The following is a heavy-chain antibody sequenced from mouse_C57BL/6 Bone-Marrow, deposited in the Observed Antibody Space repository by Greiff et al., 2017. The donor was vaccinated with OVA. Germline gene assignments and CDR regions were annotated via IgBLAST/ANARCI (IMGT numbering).Heavy chain of an antibody. Sequence: EVKLVESGGGLVKPGGSLKLSCAASGFTFSDYGMHWVRQAPEKGLEWVAYISSGSSTIYSADTVKGRFTISRDNAKNTLFLQMTSLRSEDTAMYYCAIYYYGSSYYFDYWGQGTTLTVSS. J-gene: IGHJ2*01. CDR3: AIYYYGSSYYFDY. CDR2: ISSGSSTI. CDR1: GFTFSDYG. V-gene: IGHV5-17*01. D-gene: IGHD1-1*01.